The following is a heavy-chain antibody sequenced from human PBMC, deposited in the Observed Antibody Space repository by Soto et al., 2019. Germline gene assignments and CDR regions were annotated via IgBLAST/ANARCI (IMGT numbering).Heavy chain of an antibody. Sequence: PSETLSLTCAVYGGSFSGYYWSWIRQPPGKGLEWIGEINHSGSTNYNPSLKSRVTISVDTSKNQFSLKLSSVTAADTAVYYCARDQRSRVGYFDYWGQGTLVTVSS. J-gene: IGHJ4*02. CDR2: INHSGST. CDR3: ARDQRSRVGYFDY. D-gene: IGHD2-2*01. V-gene: IGHV4-34*01. CDR1: GGSFSGYY.